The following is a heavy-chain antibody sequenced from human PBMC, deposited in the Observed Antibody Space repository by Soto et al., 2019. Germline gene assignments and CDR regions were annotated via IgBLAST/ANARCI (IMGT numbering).Heavy chain of an antibody. CDR3: ARESAGNYFDY. Sequence: QVQLQESGPGLVKPSETLSLTCTVSGGSVSSGSYYWSWIRQPPGKGLEWIGYIYYSGSTNYNPSLKIRVTISVDTSKNQFSLKLSSVTAADTAVYYCARESAGNYFDYWGQGTLVTVSS. CDR1: GGSVSSGSYY. D-gene: IGHD3-10*01. CDR2: IYYSGST. V-gene: IGHV4-61*01. J-gene: IGHJ4*02.